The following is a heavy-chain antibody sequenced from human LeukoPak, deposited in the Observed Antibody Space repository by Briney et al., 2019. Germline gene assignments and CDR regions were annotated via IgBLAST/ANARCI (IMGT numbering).Heavy chain of an antibody. Sequence: ASVKVSCKASGYTFTSYDINWVRQATGQGLEWMGWMNPNSGNTGYAQKFQGRVTITRNTSISTAYMELSNLRSEDTAVYYCARETAYYYDSSGATFDYWGQGTLVTVSS. V-gene: IGHV1-8*03. CDR1: GYTFTSYD. CDR2: MNPNSGNT. D-gene: IGHD3-22*01. J-gene: IGHJ4*02. CDR3: ARETAYYYDSSGATFDY.